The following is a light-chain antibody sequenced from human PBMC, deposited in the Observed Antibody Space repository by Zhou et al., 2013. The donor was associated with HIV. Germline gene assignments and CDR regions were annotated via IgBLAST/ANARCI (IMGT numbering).Light chain of an antibody. CDR3: QQYNSYPYT. CDR1: QSISSW. V-gene: IGKV1-5*03. CDR2: QAS. Sequence: DIQMTQSPSTLSASVGDRVTITCRASQSISSWLAWYQQKPGKAPKLLIYQASSLESEVPSRFSGSGSGTEFTLTISSLQPDDFATYYCQQYNSYPYTFGQGTKLEIK. J-gene: IGKJ2*01.